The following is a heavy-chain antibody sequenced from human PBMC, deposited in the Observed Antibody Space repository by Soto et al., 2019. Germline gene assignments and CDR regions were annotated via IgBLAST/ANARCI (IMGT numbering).Heavy chain of an antibody. CDR3: ARDSLWFGGFDY. V-gene: IGHV4-59*01. J-gene: IGHJ4*02. CDR1: GGSISSYY. CDR2: IYYSGST. Sequence: PSETLSLTCTVSGGSISSYYWSWIRQPPGKGLEWIGYIYYSGSTDYNPSLKSRVTISVDTSKNQFSLKLSSVTAADTAVYYCARDSLWFGGFDYWGQGTLVTVS. D-gene: IGHD3-10*01.